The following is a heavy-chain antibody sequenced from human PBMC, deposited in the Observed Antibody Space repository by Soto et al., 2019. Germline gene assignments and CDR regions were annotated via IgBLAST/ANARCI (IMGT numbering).Heavy chain of an antibody. CDR1: GGSFSGYY. D-gene: IGHD3-10*01. CDR2: INHSGST. CDR3: ARGPLYMVRGVIELYYFDY. Sequence: QVQLQQWGAGLLKPSETLSLTCAVYGGSFSGYYWSWIRQPPGKGLEWIGEINHSGSTNYNPSLKSRVTISVDTSKNQFSLKLSSVTAADTSVYYCARGPLYMVRGVIELYYFDYWGQGTLVTVSS. V-gene: IGHV4-34*01. J-gene: IGHJ4*02.